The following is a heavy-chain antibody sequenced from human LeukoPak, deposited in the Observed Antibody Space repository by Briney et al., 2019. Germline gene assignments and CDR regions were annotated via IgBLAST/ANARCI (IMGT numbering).Heavy chain of an antibody. CDR3: ARNEVIAVAGTVGRFVY. CDR2: ISAYNGNT. Sequence: GASVKVSCKASGYTFTSYGISWVRQAPGQGLEWMGWISAYNGNTNYAQKLQGRVTMTTDTSTSTAYMELRSLRSDDTAVYYCARNEVIAVAGTVGRFVYWGQGTLVTVSS. CDR1: GYTFTSYG. J-gene: IGHJ4*02. V-gene: IGHV1-18*01. D-gene: IGHD6-19*01.